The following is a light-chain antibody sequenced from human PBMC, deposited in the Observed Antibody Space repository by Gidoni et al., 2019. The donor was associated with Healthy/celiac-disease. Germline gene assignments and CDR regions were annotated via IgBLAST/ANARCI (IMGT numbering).Light chain of an antibody. CDR2: RNK. Sequence: QSVLTQPPSASGTPGQGVTISCSGRSSNIGSNYVYWYQQLPGPAPKLLIYRNKQRPSGVPDRFSGSKSGTSASLAISGLRSEDEADYYCAAWDDSLSGVVFGGGTKLTVL. CDR3: AAWDDSLSGVV. CDR1: SSNIGSNY. J-gene: IGLJ2*01. V-gene: IGLV1-47*01.